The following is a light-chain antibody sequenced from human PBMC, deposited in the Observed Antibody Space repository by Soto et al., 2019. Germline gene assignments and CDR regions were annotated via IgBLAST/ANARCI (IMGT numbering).Light chain of an antibody. Sequence: EIVLTQSPATLSLSPGERATLSCRTSQSVSSYFACYQQKPARAPRLLIYDSSNRATGIPARFIGSGSGTDFTLTSSSLEPEDLAVYYSQQRSNWPSTFGQGTRLEIK. CDR3: QQRSNWPST. J-gene: IGKJ5*01. CDR1: QSVSSY. CDR2: DSS. V-gene: IGKV3-11*01.